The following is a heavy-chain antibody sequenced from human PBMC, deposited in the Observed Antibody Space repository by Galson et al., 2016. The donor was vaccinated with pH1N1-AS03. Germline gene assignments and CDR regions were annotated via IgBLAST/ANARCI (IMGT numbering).Heavy chain of an antibody. CDR3: ANTCASGTTMVTRLDY. CDR1: GSTFRIHE. J-gene: IGHJ4*02. Sequence: SLRLSCAAFGSTFRIHEMNWVRQAPGKGLEWVAYISDSGGARYHADSVKGRFTVSRDNSKNTLYLQMNGLRAEDTAMYYCANTCASGTTMVTRLDYWGQGILVTVSS. D-gene: IGHD5-18*01. CDR2: ISDSGGAR. V-gene: IGHV3-48*03.